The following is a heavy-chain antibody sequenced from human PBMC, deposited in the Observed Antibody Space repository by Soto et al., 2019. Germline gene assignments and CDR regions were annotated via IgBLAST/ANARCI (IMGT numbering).Heavy chain of an antibody. CDR3: ARHNDYDFWSGPPDV. J-gene: IGHJ6*02. D-gene: IGHD3-3*01. V-gene: IGHV5-51*01. Sequence: GESLKISCKGSGYSFTSYWIGWVRQMPGKGLEWMGIIYPGDSDTRYSLSFQGQVTISADKSISTAYLQWSRLKASDTAMYYGARHNDYDFWSGPPDVWGQGTTVTVSS. CDR2: IYPGDSDT. CDR1: GYSFTSYW.